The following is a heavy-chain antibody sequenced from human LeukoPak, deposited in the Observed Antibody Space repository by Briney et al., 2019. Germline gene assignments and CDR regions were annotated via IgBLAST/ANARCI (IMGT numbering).Heavy chain of an antibody. CDR3: ARVRPYDILTLLY. J-gene: IGHJ4*02. CDR1: GYTFTGYY. Sequence: SVKLSCKASGYTFTGYYMHWVRHAPGQGLEWMGWINPNSGGTNYAQKLQGRVTMTRDTSISTAYMELSRLRSDDTAVYYCARVRPYDILTLLYWGQGTLVTVSS. D-gene: IGHD3-9*01. V-gene: IGHV1-2*02. CDR2: INPNSGGT.